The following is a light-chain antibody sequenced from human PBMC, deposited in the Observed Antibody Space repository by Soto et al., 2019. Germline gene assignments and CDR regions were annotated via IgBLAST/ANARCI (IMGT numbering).Light chain of an antibody. CDR1: QAISIW. J-gene: IGKJ1*01. V-gene: IGKV1-5*01. Sequence: QAISIWLAWYQQKPGKAPKLLIYDASILESGVPSRFSGSGSGTEFTLTISSLQPDDFATYYCQQYNSYRTFGQGTKVDIK. CDR3: QQYNSYRT. CDR2: DAS.